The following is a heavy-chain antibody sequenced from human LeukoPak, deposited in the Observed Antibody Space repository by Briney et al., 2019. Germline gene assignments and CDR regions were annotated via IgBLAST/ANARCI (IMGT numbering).Heavy chain of an antibody. D-gene: IGHD3-16*02. CDR2: IRYDGSNK. J-gene: IGHJ4*02. V-gene: IGHV3-30*02. Sequence: GGSLRLSCAASGFTFSSYGMHWVRQAPGKGLEWVAFIRYDGSNKYYADSVKGRFTISRDNSKNTLYLQMNSLRAEDTAVYYCAKDPGYVWGSYRLNEGQFDYWGQGTLVTVSS. CDR3: AKDPGYVWGSYRLNEGQFDY. CDR1: GFTFSSYG.